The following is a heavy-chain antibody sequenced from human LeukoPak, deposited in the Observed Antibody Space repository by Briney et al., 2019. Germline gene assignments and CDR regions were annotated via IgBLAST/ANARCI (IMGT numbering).Heavy chain of an antibody. J-gene: IGHJ4*02. V-gene: IGHV3-23*01. D-gene: IGHD6-19*01. CDR3: ARRSGIAVAGAFDY. Sequence: GGSLRLSCAASGFTFNNYAMTWVRQASGKGLEWVSAISRSGGSTYYADSVKGRFTISKDNSKTTLYLQMNSLRAEDTAVYYCARRSGIAVAGAFDYWGQGTLVTVSS. CDR2: ISRSGGST. CDR1: GFTFNNYA.